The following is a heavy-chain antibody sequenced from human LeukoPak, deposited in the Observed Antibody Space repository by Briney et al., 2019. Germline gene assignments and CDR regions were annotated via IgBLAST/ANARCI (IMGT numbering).Heavy chain of an antibody. J-gene: IGHJ3*02. CDR3: ARVNRMTTVTSSTFDI. CDR1: GGTFSSYA. Sequence: ASVKVSCKASGGTFSSYAISWVRQAPGQGLEWVGWIRAYDGNTNYAQKLQDRVTMTTDTSTSTVYMELRSLRSDDTAVYYCARVNRMTTVTSSTFDIWGQGTMVTVSS. V-gene: IGHV1-18*01. D-gene: IGHD4-17*01. CDR2: IRAYDGNT.